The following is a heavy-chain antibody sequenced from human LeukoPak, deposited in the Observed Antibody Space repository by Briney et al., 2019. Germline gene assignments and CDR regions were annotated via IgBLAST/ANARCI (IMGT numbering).Heavy chain of an antibody. CDR3: VKGTSTKYYYYGMDV. V-gene: IGHV3-64D*06. CDR1: GFAFSNYA. J-gene: IGHJ6*02. D-gene: IGHD2-2*01. CDR2: INSNGGST. Sequence: PGGSLRLSCSASGFAFSNYATHWVRQAPGKGLEYVADINSNGGSTFYADSVKGRFTMSGDNSKNTLYLQMSSLRAEDTAVYYCVKGTSTKYYYYGMDVWGQGTTVTVSS.